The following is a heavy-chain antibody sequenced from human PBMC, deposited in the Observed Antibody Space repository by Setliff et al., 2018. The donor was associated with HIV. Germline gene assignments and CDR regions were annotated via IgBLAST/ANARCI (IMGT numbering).Heavy chain of an antibody. CDR1: GESVSKHF. J-gene: IGHJ4*02. V-gene: IGHV4-59*02. Sequence: LSLTCSVTGESVSKHFWSWIRQSPGKGLEWIGYIFSGGSSSHSPSLKNRVSISADTSKNEVFLNLKSVTAEDTAVYYCAREIPSNGSGGFCYPKSYYFDSWGQGSRVTVS. CDR3: AREIPSNGSGGFCYPKSYYFDS. D-gene: IGHD2-15*01. CDR2: IFSGGSS.